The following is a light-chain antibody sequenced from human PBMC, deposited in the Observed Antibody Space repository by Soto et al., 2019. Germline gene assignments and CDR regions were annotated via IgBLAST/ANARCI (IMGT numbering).Light chain of an antibody. CDR1: KSDIGDYNY. J-gene: IGLJ1*01. CDR2: KVT. V-gene: IGLV2-11*01. Sequence: QSALTQPRSVSGSHGQSVTISCTGTKSDIGDYNYVSWCQQQQGKTPKHMIYKVTRGPSGVPDSFSGSQSGITASLTISGLQPEDEADYYCCSYGGTYTYVFGTGTKVTVL. CDR3: CSYGGTYTYV.